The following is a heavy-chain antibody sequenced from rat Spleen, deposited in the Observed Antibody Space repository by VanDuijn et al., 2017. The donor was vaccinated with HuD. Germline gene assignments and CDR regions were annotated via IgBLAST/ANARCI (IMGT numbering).Heavy chain of an antibody. CDR3: ARRGNSVFWNFDF. Sequence: EVQLVESGGGLVQPGRSLKLSCAASGFTFSNSYMAWVRQAPTKGLEWDASISIGGYNTYYRDAVKGRYSLSRDDAKSTLYLQMDSLRSEDTATYYCARRGNSVFWNFDFWGPGTMVSVSS. J-gene: IGHJ1*01. D-gene: IGHD4-4*01. CDR1: GFTFSNSY. CDR2: ISIGGYNT. V-gene: IGHV5-25*01.